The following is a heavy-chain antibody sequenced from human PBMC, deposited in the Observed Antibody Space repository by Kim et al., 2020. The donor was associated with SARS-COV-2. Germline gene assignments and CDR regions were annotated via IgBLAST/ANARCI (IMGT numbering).Heavy chain of an antibody. CDR3: AKDGDPVKWSSYYYYYYGMDV. Sequence: GGSLRLSCAASGFTFSSYGMHWVRQAPGKGLEWVAVISYDGSNKYYADSVKGRFTISRDNSKNTLYLQMNSLRAEDTAVYYCAKDGDPVKWSSYYYYYYGMDVWGQGTTVTVSS. CDR2: ISYDGSNK. V-gene: IGHV3-30*18. J-gene: IGHJ6*02. CDR1: GFTFSSYG. D-gene: IGHD1-26*01.